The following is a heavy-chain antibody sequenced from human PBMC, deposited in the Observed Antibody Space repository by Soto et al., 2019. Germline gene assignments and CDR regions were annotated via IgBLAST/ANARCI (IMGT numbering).Heavy chain of an antibody. J-gene: IGHJ6*03. V-gene: IGHV3-30*18. CDR1: GFTFSSYG. D-gene: IGHD1-1*01. Sequence: GGSLRLSCAASGFTFSSYGMHWVRQAPGKGLEWVAVISYDGSNKYYADSVKGRFTISRDNSKNTLYLQMNSLRAEDTAVYYCAKTGTRYYYYYYMDVWGKGTTVTVSS. CDR3: AKTGTRYYYYYYMDV. CDR2: ISYDGSNK.